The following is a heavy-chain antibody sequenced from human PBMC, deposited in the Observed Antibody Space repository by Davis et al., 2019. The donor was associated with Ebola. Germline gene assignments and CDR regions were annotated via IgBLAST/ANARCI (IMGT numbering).Heavy chain of an antibody. Sequence: SETLSLTCAVSGGSISSSNWWSWVRQPPGKGLEWIGEIYHSGSTNYNPSLKSRVTISVDKSKNQFSLKLSSVTAADTAVYYCARASYYYDSSGPFDYWGQGTLVTVSS. J-gene: IGHJ4*02. CDR1: GGSISSSNW. V-gene: IGHV4-4*02. D-gene: IGHD3-22*01. CDR3: ARASYYYDSSGPFDY. CDR2: IYHSGST.